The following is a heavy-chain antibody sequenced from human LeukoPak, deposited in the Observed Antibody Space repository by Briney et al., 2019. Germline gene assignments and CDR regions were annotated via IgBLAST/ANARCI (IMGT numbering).Heavy chain of an antibody. CDR2: IKQDGSEK. CDR3: ARVTDYGGDSDYFDY. Sequence: GGSLRLSCAASGFTFSGYWMSWVRQAPGKGLEWVANIKQDGSEKYYVDSVKGRFTISRDNAKNSLYLQMNSLRAEDTAVYYCARVTDYGGDSDYFDYWGQGTLVTVSS. D-gene: IGHD4-23*01. V-gene: IGHV3-7*01. J-gene: IGHJ4*02. CDR1: GFTFSGYW.